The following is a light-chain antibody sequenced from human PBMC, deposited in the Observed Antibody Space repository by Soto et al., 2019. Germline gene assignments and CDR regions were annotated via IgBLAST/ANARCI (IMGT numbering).Light chain of an antibody. V-gene: IGKV3-11*01. CDR2: YMS. CDR1: QYVGTR. Sequence: EIALTQSAATLYSSPGETATLSCRATQYVGTRLAWYHHKPGQAPRLLIYYMSKRATGIPASFSGSGSGTEFTLTIRSLPPEDFSIYCCHQRKSWPRTFGQGNKVEIK. J-gene: IGKJ1*01. CDR3: HQRKSWPRT.